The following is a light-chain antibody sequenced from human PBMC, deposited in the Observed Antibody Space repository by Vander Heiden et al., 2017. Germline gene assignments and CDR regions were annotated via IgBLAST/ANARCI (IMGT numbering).Light chain of an antibody. CDR3: MQALQTPI. CDR1: QSLLHSNGYNY. Sequence: DMAMTQSRLSLPVTPGEPASTSCRSSQSLLHSNGYNYLDWYLQKPGQSPQLLIYLGSNRAAGVPDRFSGSGSGTDFTLIISRVEAEYVGVYYCMQALQTPIFGPGTKVDIK. J-gene: IGKJ3*01. V-gene: IGKV2-28*01. CDR2: LGS.